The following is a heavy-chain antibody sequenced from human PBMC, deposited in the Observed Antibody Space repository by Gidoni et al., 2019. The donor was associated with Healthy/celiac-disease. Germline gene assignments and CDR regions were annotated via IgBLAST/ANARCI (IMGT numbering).Heavy chain of an antibody. CDR3: ARHFRGVGATNLGLDY. Sequence: QLQLQESGPGLVKPSETLSLTCTVSGGSISSSSYYWGWIRQPPGKGLEWIGSIYYSGSTYYNPSLKSRVTISVDTSKNQFSLKLSSVTAADTAVYYCARHFRGVGATNLGLDYWGQGTLVTVSS. CDR1: GGSISSSSYY. CDR2: IYYSGST. D-gene: IGHD1-26*01. J-gene: IGHJ4*02. V-gene: IGHV4-39*01.